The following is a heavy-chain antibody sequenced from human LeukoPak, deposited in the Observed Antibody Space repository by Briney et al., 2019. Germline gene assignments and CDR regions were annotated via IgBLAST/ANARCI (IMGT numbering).Heavy chain of an antibody. V-gene: IGHV4-59*01. CDR3: ARVQGYYDSSGYYAGDAFDI. CDR2: IYYSGST. J-gene: IGHJ3*02. Sequence: SETLSLTCTVSGGSISSYYWSWIRQPPGKGLEWIGYIYYSGSTNYNPSLKSRVTISVDTSKNQFSLKLSSVTAADTAVYYCARVQGYYDSSGYYAGDAFDIWGQGTMVTVSS. CDR1: GGSISSYY. D-gene: IGHD3-22*01.